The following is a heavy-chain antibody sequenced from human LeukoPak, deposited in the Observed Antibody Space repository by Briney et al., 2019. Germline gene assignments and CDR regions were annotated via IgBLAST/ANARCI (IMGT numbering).Heavy chain of an antibody. CDR2: IKQDGSEK. V-gene: IGHV3-7*01. CDR3: ARWATSFDL. J-gene: IGHJ4*02. CDR1: GFTVSSNY. Sequence: GGSLRLSCAASGFTVSSNYMSWVRQAPGKGLAWVANIKQDGSEKYYVDSVTGRFTISRDNAKNSLFLQMNSLRAEDTAVYYCARWATSFDLWGQGTLVTVSS. D-gene: IGHD3-3*01.